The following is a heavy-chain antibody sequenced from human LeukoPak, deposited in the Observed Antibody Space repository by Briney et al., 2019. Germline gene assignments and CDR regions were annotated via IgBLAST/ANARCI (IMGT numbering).Heavy chain of an antibody. Sequence: SQTLSLTCTVSGGSISSGSHYWSWIRQPAGKGLEWIGRIYTSGSTNYNPSLKSRVTISVDTSKNQFSLKLSSVTAADTAVYYCARDSPHYYDSSGYHYDAFDIWGQGTMVTVSS. CDR3: ARDSPHYYDSSGYHYDAFDI. CDR2: IYTSGST. V-gene: IGHV4-61*02. J-gene: IGHJ3*02. CDR1: GGSISSGSHY. D-gene: IGHD3-22*01.